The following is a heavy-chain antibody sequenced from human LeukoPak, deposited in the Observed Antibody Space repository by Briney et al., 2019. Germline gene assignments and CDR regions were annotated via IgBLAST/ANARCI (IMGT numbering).Heavy chain of an antibody. D-gene: IGHD3-3*01. CDR3: AAFWSGYYLFDY. Sequence: PGGSLRLSCAASGFTFNNYEMNWVRQAPGKGLEWVSYIGSSGSITYYADSVKGRFTISRDNAKNSLYLQMNSLRAEDTAVYYCAAFWSGYYLFDYWGQGTLVTVSS. V-gene: IGHV3-48*03. CDR1: GFTFNNYE. J-gene: IGHJ4*02. CDR2: IGSSGSIT.